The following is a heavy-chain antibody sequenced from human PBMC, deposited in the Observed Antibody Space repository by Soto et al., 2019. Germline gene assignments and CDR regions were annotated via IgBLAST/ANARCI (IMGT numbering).Heavy chain of an antibody. CDR3: ARRMNVAGGWFDS. CDR2: VDQSGTT. V-gene: IGHV4-39*02. Sequence: SETLSLTCAVSGVSIRSSAYHWGWVRQPPGKGLEWLGSVDQSGTTYYNPSLNRRVTISLDTSKSHFSLKVTSATAADTAVYYCARRMNVAGGWFDSWGQGTPVTVSS. D-gene: IGHD1-1*01. J-gene: IGHJ5*01. CDR1: GVSIRSSAYH.